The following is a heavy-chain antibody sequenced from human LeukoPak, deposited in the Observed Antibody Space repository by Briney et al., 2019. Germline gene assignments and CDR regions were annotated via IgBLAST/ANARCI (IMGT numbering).Heavy chain of an antibody. V-gene: IGHV4-59*08. Sequence: SETLSLTCTVSGGSISGYYWSWIRQPPGKGLEWIGYIYYSGSTNYNPSLKSRVTISVDTSKNQFSLKLSSVTAADTAVYYCTRSGSYGDDAFDIWGQGTMVTVSS. CDR2: IYYSGST. J-gene: IGHJ3*02. CDR3: TRSGSYGDDAFDI. D-gene: IGHD3-10*01. CDR1: GGSISGYY.